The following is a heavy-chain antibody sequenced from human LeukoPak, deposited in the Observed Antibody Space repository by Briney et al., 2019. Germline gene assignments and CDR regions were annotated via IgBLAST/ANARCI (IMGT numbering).Heavy chain of an antibody. CDR2: ISSSSSSI. CDR1: GFTFDHYG. D-gene: IGHD6-19*01. V-gene: IGHV3-21*04. CDR3: ARRSSGWYGSQFAFDI. Sequence: GGSLRLSCEVSGFTFDHYGMNWVRQAPGKGLEWVSSISSSSSSINNADSVNGRFTISRDNTKKSLYLQMNSLKASDTAMYYCARRSSGWYGSQFAFDIWGQGTMVTVSS. J-gene: IGHJ3*02.